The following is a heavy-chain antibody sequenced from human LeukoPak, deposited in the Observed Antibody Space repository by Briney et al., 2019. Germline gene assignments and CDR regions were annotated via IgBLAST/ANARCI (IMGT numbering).Heavy chain of an antibody. Sequence: SETLSLTCTVSGGSISSYYWSWIRQPPGKGLEWIGYIYYSGSTNYNPSLKSRVTISEDTSRNQFSLKLSSVTAADTAVYYCARDPPGQNPLDPWGQGTLVTVSS. V-gene: IGHV4-59*12. CDR1: GGSISSYY. CDR3: ARDPPGQNPLDP. CDR2: IYYSGST. J-gene: IGHJ5*02.